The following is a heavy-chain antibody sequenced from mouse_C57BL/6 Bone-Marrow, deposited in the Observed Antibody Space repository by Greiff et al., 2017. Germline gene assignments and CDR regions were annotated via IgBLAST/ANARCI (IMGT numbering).Heavy chain of an antibody. CDR3: ARQSTIQTSKDY. CDR2: INSDGGST. V-gene: IGHV5-2*01. J-gene: IGHJ2*01. D-gene: IGHD2-12*01. CDR1: EYEFPSHD. Sequence: EVQLVESGGGLVQPGESLKLSCESNEYEFPSHDMSWVRTTPEKRLELVAAINSDGGSTYYPDTMERRFIISRDKTKKTLYLQMSSLRYEDTALYYGARQSTIQTSKDYWGQGTTLTVSS.